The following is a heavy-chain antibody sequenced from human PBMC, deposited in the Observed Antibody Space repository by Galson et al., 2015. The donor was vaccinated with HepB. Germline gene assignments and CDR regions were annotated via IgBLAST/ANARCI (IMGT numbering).Heavy chain of an antibody. CDR1: GVSISSGTYY. Sequence: PLSLTCTVSGVSISSGTYYWSWIRQHPGKGLEWIGCISYSGSTSYNPSLKSRVTISGDTSKNHYSLNLSSVSAADTAVYYCARSRYGSGSANFPYYFDYWGQGTLVTVSS. CDR2: ISYSGST. D-gene: IGHD3-10*01. J-gene: IGHJ4*02. V-gene: IGHV4-31*03. CDR3: ARSRYGSGSANFPYYFDY.